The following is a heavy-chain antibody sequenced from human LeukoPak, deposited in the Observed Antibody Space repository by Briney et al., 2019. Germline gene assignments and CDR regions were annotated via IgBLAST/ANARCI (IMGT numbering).Heavy chain of an antibody. D-gene: IGHD1-14*01. Sequence: ASVKVSCKASGYTFSHFVITWVRQAPGEGLEWMGWISVYNGNAIYAQNLQGRVTMTTDTSTSTAYLELSSLKSDDTAIYYCARSGPQDWALDHWGRGTLVTVSP. CDR1: GYTFSHFV. J-gene: IGHJ4*02. CDR3: ARSGPQDWALDH. V-gene: IGHV1-18*01. CDR2: ISVYNGNA.